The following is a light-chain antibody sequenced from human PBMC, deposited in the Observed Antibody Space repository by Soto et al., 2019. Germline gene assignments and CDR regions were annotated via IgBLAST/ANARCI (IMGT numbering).Light chain of an antibody. J-gene: IGKJ3*01. Sequence: EIVLTQSPGTLPFSPRERATLSCRARQSVSSSSLAWYQQKPGEAPRLLIYGASSRATGIPDRFSGSGYGTDFTLTISRLEPEDFAVYDCQRYGSSPLFTFRPGPEVDIK. CDR2: GAS. CDR1: QSVSSSS. CDR3: QRYGSSPLFT. V-gene: IGKV3-20*01.